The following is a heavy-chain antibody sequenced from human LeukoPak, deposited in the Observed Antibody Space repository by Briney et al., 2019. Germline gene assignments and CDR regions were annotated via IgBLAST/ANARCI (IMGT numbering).Heavy chain of an antibody. J-gene: IGHJ4*02. D-gene: IGHD5-24*01. CDR1: GFTFSSHW. CDR3: ARVRRLFKNGYNQFDY. V-gene: IGHV3-7*01. Sequence: GGSLRLSCAASGFTFSSHWMSWVRQAPGKGLVWVAIIKEDGSEKYYVDSVKGRFTISRDNAKNSLYLQMNSLRAEDTAVYYCARVRRLFKNGYNQFDYWGQGTLVTVSS. CDR2: IKEDGSEK.